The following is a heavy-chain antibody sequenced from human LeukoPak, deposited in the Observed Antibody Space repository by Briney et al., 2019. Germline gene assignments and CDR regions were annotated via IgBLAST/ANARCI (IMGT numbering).Heavy chain of an antibody. Sequence: GGSLRLSCAASGFTLSDYWMHWVRQVPGKGLMWISRFTNDGSGAGYADSVMGRFIISRDDTKNTLYLQMNSLRAEDTAVYYCASSGYGHFYYDYWGQGAVVTVSS. J-gene: IGHJ4*02. CDR2: FTNDGSGA. CDR3: ASSGYGHFYYDY. V-gene: IGHV3-74*01. D-gene: IGHD3-10*01. CDR1: GFTLSDYW.